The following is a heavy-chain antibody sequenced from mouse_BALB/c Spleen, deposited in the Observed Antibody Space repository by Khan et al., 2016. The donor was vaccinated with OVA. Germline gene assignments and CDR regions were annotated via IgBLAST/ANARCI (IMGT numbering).Heavy chain of an antibody. J-gene: IGHJ2*01. D-gene: IGHD2-12*01. Sequence: QVQLKQSGAELAKPGASVKMSCKASGYTFTTYWMHWVKQRPGQGLEWIGYINPTSGYTDYNEKFKDKATLSADKSSNTAYMQLSSLTSEDSAVYYCASYRIDYWGQGTTLTVSS. V-gene: IGHV1-7*01. CDR2: INPTSGYT. CDR1: GYTFTTYW. CDR3: ASYRIDY.